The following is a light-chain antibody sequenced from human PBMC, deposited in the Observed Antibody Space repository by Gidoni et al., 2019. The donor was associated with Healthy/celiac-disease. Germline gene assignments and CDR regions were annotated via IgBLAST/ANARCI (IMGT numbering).Light chain of an antibody. J-gene: IGKJ1*01. CDR1: QSISSY. CDR2: AAS. CDR3: QQRYSTSPT. V-gene: IGKV1-39*01. Sequence: DIQMTQSPSSLSASVGDRVTITCRASQSISSYLNWYQQKPGKAPKHLIYAASSLQSGVPSRVSGSGSGTDFTLTISSLQPEDFATYYCQQRYSTSPTFGQXTKVEIK.